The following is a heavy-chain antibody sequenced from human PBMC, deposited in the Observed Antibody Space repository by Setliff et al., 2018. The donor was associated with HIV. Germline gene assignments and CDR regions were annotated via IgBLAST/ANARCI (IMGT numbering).Heavy chain of an antibody. CDR2: LFTSGNT. V-gene: IGHV4-4*07. CDR3: ARELFNEGQGHYYYYMDV. J-gene: IGHJ6*03. Sequence: SETLSLTCTVSGGSVSLYYWNWMRQPVGKGLEWIGRLFTSGNTIFSTSLKSRVSMSVDTSKNAVSLKLDFVTAGDSAVYFCARELFNEGQGHYYYYMDVWGKGTTVTVSS. CDR1: GGSVSLYY. D-gene: IGHD1-1*01.